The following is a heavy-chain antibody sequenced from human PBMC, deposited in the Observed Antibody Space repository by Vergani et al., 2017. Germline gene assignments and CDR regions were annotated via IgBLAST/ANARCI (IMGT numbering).Heavy chain of an antibody. V-gene: IGHV3-23*04. J-gene: IGHJ4*02. CDR2: IKNTGDSI. CDR3: GRGSDNYN. Sequence: VQLVESAGGVVQPGGSPRLSCVASGFTFSSHAMSWVRQGHGQGLEWVSSIKNTGDSIHFADSVKGRFTISRDNSKNTLYLQMNSLRIEDTAVDYCGRGSDNYNGGQGTLVTVSS. D-gene: IGHD5-24*01. CDR1: GFTFSSHA.